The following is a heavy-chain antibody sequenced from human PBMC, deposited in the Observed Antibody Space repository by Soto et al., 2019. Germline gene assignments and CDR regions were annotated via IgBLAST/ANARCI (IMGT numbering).Heavy chain of an antibody. CDR1: GFSFRSYA. D-gene: IGHD1-26*01. J-gene: IGHJ3*01. Sequence: GGSLRLSCPASGFSFRSYAMIWVRQAPGKGLEWVPAISGNGVSTYYAVSGKGRFTVSRDNSNNIVHLHITSQSAEDTAVYFCARVGEGRSLDAFDVWGQGTVVTVSS. V-gene: IGHV3-23*01. CDR3: ARVGEGRSLDAFDV. CDR2: ISGNGVST.